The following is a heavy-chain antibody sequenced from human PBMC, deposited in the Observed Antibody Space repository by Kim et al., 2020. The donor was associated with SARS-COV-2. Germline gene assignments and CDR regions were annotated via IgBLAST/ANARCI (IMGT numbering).Heavy chain of an antibody. Sequence: SGPTLVNPTQTLTLTCTFSGFSLSTSGMCVSWIRQPPGKALEWLALIDWDDDKYYSTSLKTRLTISKDTSKNQVVLTMTNMDPVDTATYYCARTKLYSYGHYSCYYYGMDVWGQGTTVTVSS. CDR1: GFSLSTSGMC. J-gene: IGHJ6*02. CDR2: IDWDDDK. V-gene: IGHV2-70*01. CDR3: ARTKLYSYGHYSCYYYGMDV. D-gene: IGHD5-18*01.